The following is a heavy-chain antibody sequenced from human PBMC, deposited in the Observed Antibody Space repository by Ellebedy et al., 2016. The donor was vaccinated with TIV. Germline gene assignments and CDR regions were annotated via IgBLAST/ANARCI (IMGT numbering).Heavy chain of an antibody. D-gene: IGHD3-22*01. Sequence: PGGSLRLSCAASEFIFSDYPMSWVRQAPGKGLEWVSSISRSSGYTDYGDSVRGRFTISRDNAKNSLYLQINSLRAEDTAVYYCARESLDYADNSGYYYFDCWGQGTLVTVSS. CDR1: EFIFSDYP. CDR3: ARESLDYADNSGYYYFDC. CDR2: ISRSSGYT. J-gene: IGHJ4*02. V-gene: IGHV3-21*04.